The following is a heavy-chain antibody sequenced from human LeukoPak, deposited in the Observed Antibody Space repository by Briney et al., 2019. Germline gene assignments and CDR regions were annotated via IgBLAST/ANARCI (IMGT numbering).Heavy chain of an antibody. CDR3: ASGGEIWFGELLPDAFDI. V-gene: IGHV3-23*01. J-gene: IGHJ3*02. CDR1: GFTFSSYV. Sequence: GGSLRLSCAASGFTFSSYVMSWVRQAPGKGLEWVSAISGSGGDTYYADSVKGRFTISRDNSKNTLYLQMNSLRAEDTAVYYCASGGEIWFGELLPDAFDIWGQGTMVTVSS. D-gene: IGHD3-10*01. CDR2: ISGSGGDT.